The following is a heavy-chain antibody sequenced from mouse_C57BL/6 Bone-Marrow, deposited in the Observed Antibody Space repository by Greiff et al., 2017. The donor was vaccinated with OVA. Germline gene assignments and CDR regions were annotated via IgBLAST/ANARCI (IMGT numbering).Heavy chain of an antibody. Sequence: VQLQQPGAELVKPGASVKMSCKASGYTFTSYWITWVKQRPGQGLEWIGDIYPGSGSTNYNEKFKSKATLPVAKSSSTAYMQLSSLASEDAAVYYCARWGYYLDYWGQGTTLTVSS. CDR3: ARWGYYLDY. CDR2: IYPGSGST. V-gene: IGHV1-55*01. CDR1: GYTFTSYW. J-gene: IGHJ2*01.